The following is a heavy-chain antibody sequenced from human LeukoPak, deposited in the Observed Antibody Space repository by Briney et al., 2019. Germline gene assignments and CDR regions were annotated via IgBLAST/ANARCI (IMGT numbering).Heavy chain of an antibody. J-gene: IGHJ4*02. Sequence: PSETLXLTCTVSGGSISSYYWSWIRQPPGKGVEWVGYIYYSGSTNYNPSLKRGVTISVDKSKKQFSLKLSSVTAADTAVYYCARRGGVVLDYWGQGTLVTVSS. CDR2: IYYSGST. V-gene: IGHV4-59*08. CDR1: GGSISSYY. CDR3: ARRGGVVLDY. D-gene: IGHD3-3*01.